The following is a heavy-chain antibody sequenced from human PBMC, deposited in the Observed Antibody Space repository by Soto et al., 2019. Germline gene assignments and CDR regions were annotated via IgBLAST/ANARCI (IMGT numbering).Heavy chain of an antibody. CDR3: ARLYYYDSSGYLN. V-gene: IGHV4-39*01. Sequence: PSETLSLTCTVAGGSISSSSYYWGWISQPPGKGLEWIGSIYYSGSTYYNPSLKSRVTISVDTSKNQFSLKLSSVTAADTAVYYCARLYYYDSSGYLNWGQGTLVTVSS. D-gene: IGHD3-22*01. J-gene: IGHJ4*02. CDR1: GGSISSSSYY. CDR2: IYYSGST.